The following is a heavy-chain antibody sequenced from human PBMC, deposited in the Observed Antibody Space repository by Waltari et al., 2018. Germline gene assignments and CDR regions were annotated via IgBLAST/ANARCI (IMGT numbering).Heavy chain of an antibody. D-gene: IGHD1-26*01. CDR1: GYSISSGYY. CDR3: ARDGGGSYYYFDY. CDR2: IYHSGCT. J-gene: IGHJ4*02. Sequence: QVQLQESGPGLVKPSETLSLTCAVSGYSISSGYYWGWIRQPPGKGLEWIGSIYHSGCTYYNPSLKSRVTISVDTAKNQFSLKLSSVTAADTAVYYCARDGGGSYYYFDYWGQGTLVTVSS. V-gene: IGHV4-38-2*02.